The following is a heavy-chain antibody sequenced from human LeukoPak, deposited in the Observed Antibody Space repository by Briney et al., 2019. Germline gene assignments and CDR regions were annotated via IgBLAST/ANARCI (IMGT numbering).Heavy chain of an antibody. CDR1: GYIFVNYW. CDR3: ARHEGGRYCSSTSCSSVYFQH. Sequence: GESLKISCKGSGYIFVNYWIGWVRQVPGKGMEWMGTIYPGDSDTRYSPSFQGQVTISADKSISTAYLQWSSLKASDTAMYYCARHEGGRYCSSTSCSSVYFQHWGQGTLVTVSS. V-gene: IGHV5-51*01. D-gene: IGHD2-2*01. J-gene: IGHJ1*01. CDR2: IYPGDSDT.